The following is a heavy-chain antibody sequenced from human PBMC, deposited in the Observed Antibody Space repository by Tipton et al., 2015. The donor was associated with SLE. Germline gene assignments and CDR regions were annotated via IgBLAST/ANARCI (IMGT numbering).Heavy chain of an antibody. Sequence: TLSLTCTVSGASTNTKYWTWIRQSPGKGLEWIGYANRNEGTKIKSSLERRVTISLDTSRSQFSLRLTSVTVADTAVYYCTRGGRGDGANPFDPWGQGTLATVSS. D-gene: IGHD4/OR15-4a*01. CDR2: ANRNEGT. CDR1: GASTNTKY. J-gene: IGHJ5*02. V-gene: IGHV4-59*12. CDR3: TRGGRGDGANPFDP.